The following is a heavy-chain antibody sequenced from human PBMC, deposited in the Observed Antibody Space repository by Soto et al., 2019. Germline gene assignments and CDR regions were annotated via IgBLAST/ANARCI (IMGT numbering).Heavy chain of an antibody. CDR2: ISLSGTTI. Sequence: PGGSLRLSCAASGFTFRSYSMNWVRQAPGKGLEWVAYISLSGTTIYYADSVKGRFTISRDDAKNSLYLQMNSLRDEDTSVYYCARDNGIEGSFDTWGQGTLVTVSS. CDR1: GFTFRSYS. J-gene: IGHJ5*02. V-gene: IGHV3-48*02. CDR3: ARDNGIEGSFDT.